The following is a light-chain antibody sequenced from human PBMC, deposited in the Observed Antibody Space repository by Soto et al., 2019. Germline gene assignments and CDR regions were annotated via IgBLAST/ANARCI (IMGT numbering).Light chain of an antibody. V-gene: IGKV3-11*01. CDR2: DAF. CDR3: QQRHNWPIT. J-gene: IGKJ5*01. Sequence: EIVLPQSPATLSLSPGASATLSCRASETIRNLLAWYQQRPGQAPRLLIYDAFSRAPGIPARFSGGGSGTDFTLTISSLEPEDFGVYYCQQRHNWPITFGQGTRLEIK. CDR1: ETIRNL.